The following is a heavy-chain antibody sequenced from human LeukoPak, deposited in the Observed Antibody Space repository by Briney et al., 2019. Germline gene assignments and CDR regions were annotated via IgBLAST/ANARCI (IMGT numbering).Heavy chain of an antibody. CDR1: GXTVSSDS. CDR2: IYRGGST. CDR3: ARTGDYRFDP. D-gene: IGHD7-27*01. Sequence: PGGSLRLSCAASGXTVSSDSMSWVPQAPGKGLEWVSFIYRGGSTVYADSVKGRLTISRDNSKNTLYLQMNSLRADDTAVYYCARTGDYRFDPWGQGTLVTVSS. V-gene: IGHV3-53*01. J-gene: IGHJ5*02.